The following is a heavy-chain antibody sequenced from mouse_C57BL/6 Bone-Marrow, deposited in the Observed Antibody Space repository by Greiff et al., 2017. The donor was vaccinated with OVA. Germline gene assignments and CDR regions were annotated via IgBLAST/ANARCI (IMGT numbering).Heavy chain of an antibody. J-gene: IGHJ2*01. CDR1: GFTFRDYY. Sequence: EVQGVASEGCLVQPGSSMKLSCTASGFTFRDYYMACVRPVPEQGLDWVANINYDGSSTYYLVSLKSRFIISRDNAKNILYLQMSSLKSEDTATYYCARGAALFDYWGQGTTLTVSS. CDR2: INYDGSST. CDR3: ARGAALFDY. V-gene: IGHV5-16*01.